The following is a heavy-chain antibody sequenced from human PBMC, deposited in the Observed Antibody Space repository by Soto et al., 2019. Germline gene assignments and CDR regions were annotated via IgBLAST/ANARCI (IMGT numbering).Heavy chain of an antibody. CDR3: ARGGSSSRAYGMDV. V-gene: IGHV3-53*01. D-gene: IGHD6-6*01. J-gene: IGHJ6*02. CDR2: FYIGGST. CDR1: GFTFSSYS. Sequence: GGSLRLSCAASGFTFSSYSMSWVRQAPGKGLEWVSVFYIGGSTYYTDSVKGRFTISRDNSKNTLYLQMNSLRAEDTAVYYCARGGSSSRAYGMDVWGQGTTVTVSS.